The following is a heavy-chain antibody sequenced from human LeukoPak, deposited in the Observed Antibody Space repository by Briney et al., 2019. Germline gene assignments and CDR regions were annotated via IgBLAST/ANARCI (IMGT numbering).Heavy chain of an antibody. J-gene: IGHJ4*02. V-gene: IGHV1-69*04. CDR1: GGTFSSYA. D-gene: IGHD3-22*01. CDR3: VPSGYYDY. CDR2: IIPILGIA. Sequence: GASVKVSCKASGGTFSSYAISWVRQAPGQGLEWMGRIIPILGIANYAQKFQGRVTMTRDTSTSTVYMELSSLRSEDTAVYYCVPSGYYDYWGQGTLVTVSS.